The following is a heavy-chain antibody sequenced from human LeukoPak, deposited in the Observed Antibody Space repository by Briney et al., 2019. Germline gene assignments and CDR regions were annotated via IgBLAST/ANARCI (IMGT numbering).Heavy chain of an antibody. CDR2: ISGGGGGT. Sequence: PGGSLRLSCAASRFTFSNSAMSWVRQAPGKGLEWVSAISGGGGGTTYADSVKGRFTVSRDNSKNTLYLQMNSLTAEDTAVYYCAKGIEGTHYFESWGPGKPWSPSPQ. J-gene: IGHJ4*02. V-gene: IGHV3-23*01. CDR1: RFTFSNSA. CDR3: AKGIEGTHYFES. D-gene: IGHD3/OR15-3a*01.